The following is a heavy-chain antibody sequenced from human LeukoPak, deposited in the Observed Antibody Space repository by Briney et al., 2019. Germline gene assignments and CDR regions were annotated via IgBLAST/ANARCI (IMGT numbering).Heavy chain of an antibody. D-gene: IGHD3-10*01. CDR1: GFTFSSYA. CDR3: GKRELWHGSGEDA. CDR2: ISGSGDRT. Sequence: GGSLRLSRAASGFTFSSYAMSWFRQTPGKGLEWVSAISGSGDRTYYAESVKGRFSISRDNSKNTLYLQMHSLRAEDTAVYYCGKRELWHGSGEDAWGQGTTVTVSS. V-gene: IGHV3-23*01. J-gene: IGHJ6*02.